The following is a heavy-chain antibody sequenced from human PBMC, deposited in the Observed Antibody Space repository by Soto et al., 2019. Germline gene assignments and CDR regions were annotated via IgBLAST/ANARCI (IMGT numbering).Heavy chain of an antibody. V-gene: IGHV4-59*01. CDR3: ARNPCGGSGGSCYSGGYYYYYNGMDV. CDR1: GGSISSYY. CDR2: IYYSGST. D-gene: IGHD2-15*01. Sequence: SETLSLPCTVSGGSISSYYWSWIRQPPGQGLEWIGYIYYSGSTNYNPSLKSRVTISVDTSKNQFSLKLSSVTAADTAVYYCARNPCGGSGGSCYSGGYYYYYNGMDVWGQGTTVT. J-gene: IGHJ6*02.